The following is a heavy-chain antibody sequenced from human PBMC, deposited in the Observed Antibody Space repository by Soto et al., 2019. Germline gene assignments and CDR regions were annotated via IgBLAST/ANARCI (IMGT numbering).Heavy chain of an antibody. J-gene: IGHJ6*02. V-gene: IGHV4-39*01. D-gene: IGHD3-10*01. CDR3: ARQGDYGSGLYYAWYYYNMDV. Sequence: ASETLSLTCTVSGGSVSSGSYHWSWIRQPPGKELELIGTIYYSGNTYYNPSLKSRVTLSVDKSKNQFSLRLSSVTAADTAVYYCARQGDYGSGLYYAWYYYNMDVWGQGTSVTVSS. CDR2: IYYSGNT. CDR1: GGSVSSGSYH.